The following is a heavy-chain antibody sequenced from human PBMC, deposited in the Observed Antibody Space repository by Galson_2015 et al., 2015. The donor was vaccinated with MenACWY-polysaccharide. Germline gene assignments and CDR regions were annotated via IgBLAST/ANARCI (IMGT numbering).Heavy chain of an antibody. CDR3: AREGSRIVFHAFDT. J-gene: IGHJ3*02. D-gene: IGHD2-15*01. CDR1: GSRFSYSG. Sequence: SLRLSCAASGSRFSYSGMHWARQAPGKGLEWVAVIQNDGSEIVYADSVKGRFTISRDNSKNTVFLEMNTLGAEDTAVYYCAREGSRIVFHAFDTWGQGTMVTVSS. V-gene: IGHV3-33*05. CDR2: IQNDGSEI.